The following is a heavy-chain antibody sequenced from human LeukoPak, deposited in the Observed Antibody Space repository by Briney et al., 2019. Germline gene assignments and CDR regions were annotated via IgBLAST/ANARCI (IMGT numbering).Heavy chain of an antibody. J-gene: IGHJ4*02. D-gene: IGHD3-9*01. Sequence: GGSLRLSCAATGFTFSSYAMHWVRQAPGKGLEWVSGINWNGGSTGYADSVKGRFTISRDNAKNSLYLQMNSLRAEDTALYYCASGYYDILTGYDYWGQGTLVTVSS. CDR3: ASGYYDILTGYDY. CDR1: GFTFSSYA. CDR2: INWNGGST. V-gene: IGHV3-20*04.